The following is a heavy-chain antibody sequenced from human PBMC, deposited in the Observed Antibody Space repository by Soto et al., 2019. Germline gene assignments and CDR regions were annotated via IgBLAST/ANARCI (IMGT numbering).Heavy chain of an antibody. CDR3: AREGTCSSTSCPTYFSFGMDV. CDR1: GYTFTSYY. CDR2: INPSGGST. D-gene: IGHD2-2*01. J-gene: IGHJ6*02. Sequence: ASVKVSCTASGYTFTSYYMHWVRQAPGQGLEWMGIINPSGGSTSYAQKFQGRVTMTTDTFTRTAYMEVRSLRSDDTAVYYCAREGTCSSTSCPTYFSFGMDVWGQGTTVTVSS. V-gene: IGHV1-46*01.